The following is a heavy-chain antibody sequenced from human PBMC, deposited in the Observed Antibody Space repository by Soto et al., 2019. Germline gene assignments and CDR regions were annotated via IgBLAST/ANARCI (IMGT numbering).Heavy chain of an antibody. CDR2: IYPGDSDT. CDR1: GYSFTSYW. J-gene: IGHJ4*02. V-gene: IGHV5-51*01. D-gene: IGHD3-22*01. CDR3: ARRSDFYYSSGYYYYFYY. Sequence: GESLKISCKGSGYSFTSYWIGWVRQMPGKGLEWMGIIYPGDSDTRYSPSFQGQVTISADKSISTAYLQWSSLKASDTAMYYCARRSDFYYSSGYYYYFYYCGQGTLVTVSS.